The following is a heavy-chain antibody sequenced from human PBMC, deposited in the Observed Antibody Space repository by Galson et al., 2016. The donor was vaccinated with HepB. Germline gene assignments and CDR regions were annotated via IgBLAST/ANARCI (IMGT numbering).Heavy chain of an antibody. CDR2: MNPNSYNT. CDR1: GYTFTSYD. CDR3: ARGPVPTVTTGNWFDP. J-gene: IGHJ5*02. V-gene: IGHV1-8*01. D-gene: IGHD4-17*01. Sequence: SVKVSCKASGYTFTSYDINWVRQAPGQGLEWMGWMNPNSYNTHYAQKFQGRVTMTRDTSTSTAYMEPSSLRSEDTAVYYCARGPVPTVTTGNWFDPWGQGTLVTV.